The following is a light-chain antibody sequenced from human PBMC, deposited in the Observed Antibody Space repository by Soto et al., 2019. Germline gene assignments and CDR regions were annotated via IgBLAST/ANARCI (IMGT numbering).Light chain of an antibody. CDR3: QQYGSSRWT. Sequence: VVMTQSPATLSVSPGERATLPCRASQSVSSSYLAWYQQKPGQAPRLLIYGASSRATGIPDRFSGSGSGTDFTLTISRLEPEDFAVYYCQQYGSSRWTFGQGTKVDIK. CDR1: QSVSSSY. J-gene: IGKJ1*01. V-gene: IGKV3-20*01. CDR2: GAS.